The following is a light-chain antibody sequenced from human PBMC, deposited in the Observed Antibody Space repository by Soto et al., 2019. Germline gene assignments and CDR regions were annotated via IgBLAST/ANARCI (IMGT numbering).Light chain of an antibody. Sequence: QAVVTQSPSASASLGASVKLTCTLSSGHSSYAIAWHQQQPEKGPRYLMNLNNDGSHTKGDGIPDRFSGSSSGADRYLTISSLQSEDEADYYCQTWGTGIVIFGGGTKVTVL. CDR1: SGHSSYA. CDR2: LNNDGSH. V-gene: IGLV4-69*01. CDR3: QTWGTGIVI. J-gene: IGLJ2*01.